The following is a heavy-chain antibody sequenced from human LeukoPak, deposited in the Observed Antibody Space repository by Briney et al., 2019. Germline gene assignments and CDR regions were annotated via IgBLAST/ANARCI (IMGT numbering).Heavy chain of an antibody. CDR3: ARDPRNVGLAP. D-gene: IGHD2-15*01. CDR2: IKPDGSET. J-gene: IGHJ5*02. Sequence: GGSLRLSCAASGFTFSNYWMSWVRQAPEKGLEWVANIKPDGSETYSVDSVKGRFTMSRDNVKNTLYLQMNSLRVEDTAVYYCARDPRNVGLAPWGQGTLVTVSS. CDR1: GFTFSNYW. V-gene: IGHV3-7*01.